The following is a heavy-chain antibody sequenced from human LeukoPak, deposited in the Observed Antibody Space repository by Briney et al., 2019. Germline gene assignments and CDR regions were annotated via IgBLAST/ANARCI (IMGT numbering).Heavy chain of an antibody. D-gene: IGHD3-9*01. Sequence: GGSLRLSCAASGFTFSSYATSWVRQAPGKGLEWVSAISGSGGSTYYADSVKGRFTISRDNSKNTLYLQMNSLRAEDTAVYYCAKDSELRYFDWLPTAFDYWGQGTLVTVSS. CDR3: AKDSELRYFDWLPTAFDY. V-gene: IGHV3-23*01. J-gene: IGHJ4*02. CDR2: ISGSGGST. CDR1: GFTFSSYA.